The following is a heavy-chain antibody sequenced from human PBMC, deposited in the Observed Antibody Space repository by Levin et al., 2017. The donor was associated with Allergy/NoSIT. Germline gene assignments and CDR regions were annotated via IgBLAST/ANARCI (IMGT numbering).Heavy chain of an antibody. CDR2: ISSSDSSI. CDR1: GFTFSDYY. Sequence: GGSLRLSCAASGFTFSDYYMSWIRQAPGKGLEWVSYISSSDSSIYYADSVKGRFTISRDNAKNSLYLQMNSLRAEDTAVYYCARDGQWLAGYYYYGMDVWGQGTTVTVSS. D-gene: IGHD6-19*01. V-gene: IGHV3-11*01. J-gene: IGHJ6*02. CDR3: ARDGQWLAGYYYYGMDV.